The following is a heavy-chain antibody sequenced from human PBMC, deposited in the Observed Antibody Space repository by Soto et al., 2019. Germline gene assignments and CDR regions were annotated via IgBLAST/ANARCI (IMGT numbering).Heavy chain of an antibody. D-gene: IGHD3-10*01. V-gene: IGHV4-61*08. Sequence: QVQLQESGPGLVKPSETLSLTCTVSGGSVATSDYYWNWIRQPPGKGLEWIGYVYYTGTTNYHPSLKSRLTMSVDSSKNEVSLRVTSVTAADTAIYFCARWNRFGETSHFDYWGQGIL. CDR1: GGSVATSDYY. CDR2: VYYTGTT. J-gene: IGHJ4*02. CDR3: ARWNRFGETSHFDY.